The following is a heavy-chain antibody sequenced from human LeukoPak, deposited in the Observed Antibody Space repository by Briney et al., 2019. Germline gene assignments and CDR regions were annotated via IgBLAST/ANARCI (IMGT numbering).Heavy chain of an antibody. CDR1: GFTFSSYA. Sequence: PGGSLRLSCAASGFTFSSYAMHWVRQAPGKGLEWVAVISYDGSNKYYADSVKGRFTISRDNSKNTLYLQMNSLRAEDTAVYYCARGQLGRDDAFDIWGQGTMVTVSS. V-gene: IGHV3-30-3*01. CDR3: ARGQLGRDDAFDI. J-gene: IGHJ3*02. CDR2: ISYDGSNK. D-gene: IGHD6-6*01.